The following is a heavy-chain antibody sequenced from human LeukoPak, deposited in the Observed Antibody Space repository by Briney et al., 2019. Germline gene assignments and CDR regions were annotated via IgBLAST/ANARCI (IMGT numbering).Heavy chain of an antibody. CDR2: IRSKAYGGTT. CDR3: TRDLLYSGYTYLGYYYYYMDV. J-gene: IGHJ6*03. V-gene: IGHV3-49*04. CDR1: GFTFGDYA. Sequence: GGSLRLSCTASGFTFGDYAMSWVRQAPGKGLEWVGFIRSKAYGGTTEYAASVKGRFTISRDDSKSIAYLQMNSLKTEDTAVYYCTRDLLYSGYTYLGYYYYYMDVWGKGTTVTISS. D-gene: IGHD5-12*01.